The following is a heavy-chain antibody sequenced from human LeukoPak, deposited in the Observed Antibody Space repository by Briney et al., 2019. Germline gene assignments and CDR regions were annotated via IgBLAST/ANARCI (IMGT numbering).Heavy chain of an antibody. J-gene: IGHJ4*02. CDR2: IYYSGST. D-gene: IGHD5-18*01. CDR1: GGSISSGDYY. CDR3: ARLTDTAMTYFDY. V-gene: IGHV4-30-4*01. Sequence: PSETLSLTCTVSGGSISSGDYYWSWIRQPPGKGLEWIGYIYYSGSTYCNPSLKSRVTISVDTSKNQFSLKLSSVTAADTAVYYCARLTDTAMTYFDYWGQGTLVTVSS.